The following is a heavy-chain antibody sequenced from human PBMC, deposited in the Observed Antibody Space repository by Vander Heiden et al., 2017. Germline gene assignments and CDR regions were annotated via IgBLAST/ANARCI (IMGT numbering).Heavy chain of an antibody. V-gene: IGHV3-23*01. Sequence: EVQLLESGGGLVQPGGSLRLSCAASAFTFSNYAMSWVRQAPGKGPEWVSTISGSGDSKHYAESVKGRFTISRDNSKNTLYLQMNSLRAEDTAVYYCAKHIWTTIITSLDYWGQGTLVTVSS. CDR2: ISGSGDSK. CDR3: AKHIWTTIITSLDY. D-gene: IGHD4-4*01. CDR1: AFTFSNYA. J-gene: IGHJ4*02.